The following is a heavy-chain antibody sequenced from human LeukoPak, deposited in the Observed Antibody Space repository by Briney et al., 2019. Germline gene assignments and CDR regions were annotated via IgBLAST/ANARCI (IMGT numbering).Heavy chain of an antibody. CDR1: GFNFSSYE. CDR2: ISIGGTNK. V-gene: IGHV3-48*03. CDR3: ASAWNIHFDH. J-gene: IGHJ4*02. D-gene: IGHD1/OR15-1a*01. Sequence: LTGGSLRLSCAASGFNFSSYEMNWVRQAPGKGLEVVAYISIGGTNKYYADSVRGRFTISRDNAKNSLYLQMNSLRAEDTAVYYCASAWNIHFDHWGQGTLVTVSS.